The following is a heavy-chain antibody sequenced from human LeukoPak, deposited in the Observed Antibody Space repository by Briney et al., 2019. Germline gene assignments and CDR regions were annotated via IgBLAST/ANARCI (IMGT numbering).Heavy chain of an antibody. CDR2: ISSSGSTI. CDR3: ARDLGGSSGFH. J-gene: IGHJ4*02. Sequence: GGSLRLSCAASGFTFRNYEMNWVRQAPGKGLEWVSFISSSGSTIYYSDSMKGRFTISRDNAKNSLYLQMNSLRAEDTAVYYCARDLGGSSGFHWGQGTLVTVSS. CDR1: GFTFRNYE. V-gene: IGHV3-48*03. D-gene: IGHD3-22*01.